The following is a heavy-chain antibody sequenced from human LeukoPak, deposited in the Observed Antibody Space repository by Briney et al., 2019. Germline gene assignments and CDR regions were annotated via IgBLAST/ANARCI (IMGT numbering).Heavy chain of an antibody. CDR1: GGSISSYY. V-gene: IGHV4-4*07. CDR3: ARRLASVATAGYWFDP. CDR2: IYTSGST. Sequence: SETLSLTCTVSGGSISSYYWSWIRQPAGKGLEWIGRIYTSGSTNYNPSLKSRVTISVDTSKNQLSLKLSSVTAADTAVYYCARRLASVATAGYWFDPWGQGTLVTVSS. D-gene: IGHD6-13*01. J-gene: IGHJ5*02.